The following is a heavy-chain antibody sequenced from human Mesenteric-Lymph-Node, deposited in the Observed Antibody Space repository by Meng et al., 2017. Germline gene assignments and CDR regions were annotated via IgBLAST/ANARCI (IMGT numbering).Heavy chain of an antibody. V-gene: IGHV4-38-2*01. D-gene: IGHD3-9*01. CDR3: ARSLRNYDILTGYYKGYYYYYGMDV. CDR1: GYSISSGYY. Sequence: GSLRLSCAVSGYSISSGYYWGWIRQPPGKGLEWIGSIYHSGSTYYNPSLKSRVTISVDTSKNQFSLKLSSVTAADTAVYYCARSLRNYDILTGYYKGYYYYYGMDVWGQGTTVTVSS. J-gene: IGHJ6*02. CDR2: IYHSGST.